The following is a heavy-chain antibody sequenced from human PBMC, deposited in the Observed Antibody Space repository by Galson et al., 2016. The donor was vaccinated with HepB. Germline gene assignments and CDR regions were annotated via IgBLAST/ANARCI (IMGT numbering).Heavy chain of an antibody. CDR3: ARGSDYFDF. D-gene: IGHD1-26*01. V-gene: IGHV1-18*01. CDR2: ISTNNGKT. J-gene: IGHJ4*02. CDR1: GYTFTSYG. Sequence: SVKVSCKASGYTFTSYGITWVRQAPGQGLEYMGWISTNNGKTNYAQNLQGRLTVTTDTSTSTAHMELRSLIFADTAVYYCARGSDYFDFWGQGTPVTVSS.